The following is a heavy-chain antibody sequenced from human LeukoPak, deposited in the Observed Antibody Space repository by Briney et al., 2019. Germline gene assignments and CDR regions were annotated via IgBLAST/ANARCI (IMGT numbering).Heavy chain of an antibody. Sequence: SETLSLTCTVSGGSISSSSYYWGWIRQPPGKGLEWIGSIYYSGSTYYNPSLKSRVTISVDTSKNQFSLKLRSVTAADTAVYYCARGGYNIWEYYFGYWGQGTLVTVSS. J-gene: IGHJ4*02. CDR3: ARGGYNIWEYYFGY. V-gene: IGHV4-39*07. CDR2: IYYSGST. D-gene: IGHD5-24*01. CDR1: GGSISSSSYY.